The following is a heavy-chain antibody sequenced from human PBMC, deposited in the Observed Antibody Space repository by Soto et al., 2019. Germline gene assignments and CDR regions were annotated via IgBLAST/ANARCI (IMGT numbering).Heavy chain of an antibody. CDR3: ASGGVSSSWYPYWFDP. J-gene: IGHJ5*02. Sequence: GGSLRLSCAASGFTFSSYSMNWVRQAPGKGLEWVSYISSSSSTIYYADSVKGRFTISRDNAKNSLYLQMNSLRAEDTAVYYCASGGVSSSWYPYWFDPWGQGTLVTVSS. D-gene: IGHD6-13*01. V-gene: IGHV3-48*01. CDR2: ISSSSSTI. CDR1: GFTFSSYS.